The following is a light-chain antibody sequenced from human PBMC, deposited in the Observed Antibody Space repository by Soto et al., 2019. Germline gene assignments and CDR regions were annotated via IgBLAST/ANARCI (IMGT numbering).Light chain of an antibody. J-gene: IGKJ1*01. CDR1: QSVSGSY. CDR3: HQYGSSPWT. Sequence: EIVLTQSPGTLSLSPGERATLSCRASQSVSGSYLAWYRQKPGQAPRLLIYAASRRATGTPDRFSGSGSGTDFTLTISRLGPEDFAVYYCHQYGSSPWTFGQGTKVEIK. CDR2: AAS. V-gene: IGKV3-20*01.